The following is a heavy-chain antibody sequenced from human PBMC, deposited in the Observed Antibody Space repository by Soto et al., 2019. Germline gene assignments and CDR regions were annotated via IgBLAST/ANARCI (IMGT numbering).Heavy chain of an antibody. D-gene: IGHD6-19*01. CDR3: AGGSSGWYGESYYYGMDV. CDR2: IYYSGST. V-gene: IGHV4-59*01. Sequence: PSETLSLTCTVSGGSISSYYWSWIRQPPGKGLEWIGYIYYSGSTNYNPSLKSRVTISVDTSKNQFSLKLSSVTAADTAVYYCAGGSSGWYGESYYYGMDVWGQGTTVTVSS. CDR1: GGSISSYY. J-gene: IGHJ6*02.